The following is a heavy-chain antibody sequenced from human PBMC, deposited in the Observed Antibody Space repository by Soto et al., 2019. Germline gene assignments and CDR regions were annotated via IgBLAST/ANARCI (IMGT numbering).Heavy chain of an antibody. Sequence: QTGGSLRLSCAASGFTFSSYGMHWVRQAPGKGLEWVAVIWYDGTNKYYADSVQGRFTISRDNSKNTLYLQMNSLRAEDTAVYYCAKVRVRYYELGSHKGVDVWGQGTTVTVSS. V-gene: IGHV3-33*06. CDR1: GFTFSSYG. CDR3: AKVRVRYYELGSHKGVDV. D-gene: IGHD3-16*01. CDR2: IWYDGTNK. J-gene: IGHJ6*02.